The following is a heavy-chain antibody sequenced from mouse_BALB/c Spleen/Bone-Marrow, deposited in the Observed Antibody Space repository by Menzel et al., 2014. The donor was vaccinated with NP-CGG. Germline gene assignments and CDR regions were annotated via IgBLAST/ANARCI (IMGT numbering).Heavy chain of an antibody. D-gene: IGHD1-1*01. V-gene: IGHV10-1*02. J-gene: IGHJ4*01. CDR3: VRQVITTVSYAMDY. CDR2: IRSKSNNYAT. Sequence: EVKVEESGGGLVQPKGSLKLSCAASGFTFNTYAMNWVRQAPGKGLEWVARIRSKSNNYATYYADSVKDRFTISRDGSQSMLYLRMNNLKTEDTAMYYCVRQVITTVSYAMDYWGQGTSVTVSS. CDR1: GFTFNTYA.